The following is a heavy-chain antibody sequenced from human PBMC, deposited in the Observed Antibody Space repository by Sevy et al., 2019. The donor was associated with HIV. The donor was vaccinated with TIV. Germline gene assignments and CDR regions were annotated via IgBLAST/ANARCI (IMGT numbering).Heavy chain of an antibody. CDR1: GFTFSSYA. CDR2: IFGDGDIT. J-gene: IGHJ3*02. D-gene: IGHD3-22*01. CDR3: AGGRYDSSGSFDAFDI. V-gene: IGHV3-23*01. Sequence: GGSLRLSCAASGFTFSSYAMNWVRQAPGKGLEWVSSIFGDGDITYYADSVKGRFTISRDKSKNKLYLQMHSLRAEDTAVYYCAGGRYDSSGSFDAFDIWGQGTMVTVSS.